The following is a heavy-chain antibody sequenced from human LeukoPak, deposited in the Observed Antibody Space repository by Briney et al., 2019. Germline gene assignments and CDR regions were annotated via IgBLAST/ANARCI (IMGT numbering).Heavy chain of an antibody. D-gene: IGHD4-17*01. CDR3: ASGGPDYGDADRAFGY. J-gene: IGHJ4*02. Sequence: SETLSLTCTVSGGSISSSSYYWGWIRQPPGKGLEWIGSIYYSGSTYYNPSLKSRVTISVDTSKNQFSLKLSSVTAADTAVYYCASGGPDYGDADRAFGYWGQGTLVTVSS. CDR2: IYYSGST. CDR1: GGSISSSSYY. V-gene: IGHV4-39*01.